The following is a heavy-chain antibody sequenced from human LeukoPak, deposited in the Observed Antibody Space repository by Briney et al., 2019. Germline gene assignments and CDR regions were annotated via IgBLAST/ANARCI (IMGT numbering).Heavy chain of an antibody. CDR3: ARGSDLYYDFWSGYHDY. CDR1: GFTFSSYA. V-gene: IGHV3-30*09. J-gene: IGHJ4*02. D-gene: IGHD3-3*01. CDR2: ISYDGSNK. Sequence: GRSLRLSCAASGFTFSSYAMHWVRQAPGKGLEWVAVISYDGSNKYYADSVKGRFAISRDNSKNTLYLQMNSLRAEDTAVYYCARGSDLYYDFWSGYHDYWGQGTLVTVSS.